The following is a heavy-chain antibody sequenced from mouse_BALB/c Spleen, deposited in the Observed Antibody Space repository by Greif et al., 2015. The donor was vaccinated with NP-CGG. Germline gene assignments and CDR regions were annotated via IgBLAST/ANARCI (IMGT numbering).Heavy chain of an antibody. D-gene: IGHD5-5*01. CDR1: GFSLTSYG. CDR3: ASYLYAMDY. Sequence: VQLQQSGPGLVQPSQSLSITCTVSGFSLTSYGVHWVRQSPGKGLEWLGVIWSGGSTDYNAAFISRLSISKDNSKSQVFFKMNSLQANDTAIHYCASYLYAMDYWGQGTSVTVSS. J-gene: IGHJ4*01. CDR2: IWSGGST. V-gene: IGHV2-2*02.